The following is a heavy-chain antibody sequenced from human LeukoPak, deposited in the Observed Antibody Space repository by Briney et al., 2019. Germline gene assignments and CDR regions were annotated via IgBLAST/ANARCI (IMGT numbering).Heavy chain of an antibody. CDR3: ARESHVTREDY. Sequence: ASVKVSCKASGYTFTSYGISWVRQAPGQGLEWMGWISANDGNTDYPRKLQGRVTMTTDTSTSTAYMELRSLRSDDTAVYYCARESHVTREDYWGQGTLVTVSS. CDR2: ISANDGNT. V-gene: IGHV1-18*01. D-gene: IGHD3-10*01. J-gene: IGHJ4*02. CDR1: GYTFTSYG.